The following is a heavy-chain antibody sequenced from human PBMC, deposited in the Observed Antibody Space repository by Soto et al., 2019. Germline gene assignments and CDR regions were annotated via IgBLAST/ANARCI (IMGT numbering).Heavy chain of an antibody. CDR3: ARDRQSTPWYAADY. CDR2: ISGSGGYI. Sequence: GGSLRLSCEGSGFTFSSYSMNWVRQAPGKGLEWVSSISGSGGYIYYADSVKGRFTISRDNAKNSFYLQMTSLRDEDTALYYCARDRQSTPWYAADYWGQGSLVTVSS. J-gene: IGHJ4*02. CDR1: GFTFSSYS. D-gene: IGHD6-13*01. V-gene: IGHV3-21*01.